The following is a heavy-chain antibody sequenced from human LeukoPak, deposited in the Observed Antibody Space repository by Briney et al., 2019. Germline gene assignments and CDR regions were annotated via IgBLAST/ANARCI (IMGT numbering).Heavy chain of an antibody. CDR1: GYTFTSYA. CDR3: AREGLKAVAGTFDY. D-gene: IGHD6-19*01. J-gene: IGHJ4*02. CDR2: INAGNGNT. V-gene: IGHV1-3*01. Sequence: ASVKVSCKASGYTFTSYAMHWVRQAPGQRLEWMGWINAGNGNTKYSQKFQGRVTITRDTSASTAYMEPSSLRSEDTAVYYCAREGLKAVAGTFDYWGQGTLVTVSS.